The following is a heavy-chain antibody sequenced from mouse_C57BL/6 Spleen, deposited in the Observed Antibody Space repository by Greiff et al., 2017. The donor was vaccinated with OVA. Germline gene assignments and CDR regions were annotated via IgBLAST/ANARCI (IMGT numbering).Heavy chain of an antibody. Sequence: LVESGPELVKPGASVKISCKASGYSFTGYYMHWVKQSHGNILDWIGYIYPYNGVSSYNQKFKGKATLTVDKSSSTAYMELRSLTSEDSAVYYCARGRDYDGRAWFAYWGQGTLVTVSA. D-gene: IGHD2-4*01. J-gene: IGHJ3*01. CDR1: GYSFTGYY. CDR3: ARGRDYDGRAWFAY. V-gene: IGHV1-31*01. CDR2: IYPYNGVS.